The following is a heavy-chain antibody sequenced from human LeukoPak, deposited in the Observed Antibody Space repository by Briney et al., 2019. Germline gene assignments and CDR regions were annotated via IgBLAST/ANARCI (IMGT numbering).Heavy chain of an antibody. CDR2: INHSGST. J-gene: IGHJ4*02. Sequence: ASETLSPTCAVYGGSFSGYYWSWIRQPPGKGLEWIGEINHSGSTNYNPSLKSRVTISVDTSKNQFSLKLSSVTAADTAVYYCATQNYYGSGSSVDYWGQGTLVTVSS. V-gene: IGHV4-34*01. CDR3: ATQNYYGSGSSVDY. CDR1: GGSFSGYY. D-gene: IGHD3-10*01.